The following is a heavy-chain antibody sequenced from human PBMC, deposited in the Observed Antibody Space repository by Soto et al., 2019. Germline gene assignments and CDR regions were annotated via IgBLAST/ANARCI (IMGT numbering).Heavy chain of an antibody. V-gene: IGHV4-61*01. CDR3: ASAELQRALPFDY. CDR2: IYYSGST. Sequence: PSETLSLTCTVSGGSVSSGSYYWSWIRQPPGKGLEWIGYIYYSGSTNYNPSLKSRVTISVDTSKNQFSLKLSSVTAADTAVYYCASAELQRALPFDYWGQGTLVT. D-gene: IGHD1-26*01. J-gene: IGHJ4*02. CDR1: GGSVSSGSYY.